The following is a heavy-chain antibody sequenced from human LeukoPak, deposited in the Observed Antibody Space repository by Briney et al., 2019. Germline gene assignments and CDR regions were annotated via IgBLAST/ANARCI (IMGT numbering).Heavy chain of an antibody. J-gene: IGHJ5*02. CDR3: ARGRYCSSPSCYLTWFDP. CDR1: GYIFITYW. D-gene: IGHD2-2*01. CDR2: IYPGDSNT. V-gene: IGHV5-51*01. Sequence: GESLKISCKGSGYIFITYWIGWVRQMPGKGLEWMGIIYPGDSNTRYSPSFQGQVTISADKSISTAYLQWSSLKASDTAMYYCARGRYCSSPSCYLTWFDPWGQGTLVTVSS.